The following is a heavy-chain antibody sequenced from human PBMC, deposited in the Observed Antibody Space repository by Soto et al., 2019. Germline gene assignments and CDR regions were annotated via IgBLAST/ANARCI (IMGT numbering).Heavy chain of an antibody. D-gene: IGHD3-9*01. CDR2: ISYSGFS. Sequence: QVQLQESGPGLVKSSETLTLTCAVSGGSINNFHWNWIRQSPGKGLEWIDYISYSGFSTYNPPLKSRVTMSVDTSTNQFSLRLTSVTAVDTAVYYWARHRPSDWFFFDYWGRGTLVTVSS. V-gene: IGHV4-59*08. CDR3: ARHRPSDWFFFDY. J-gene: IGHJ4*02. CDR1: GGSINNFH.